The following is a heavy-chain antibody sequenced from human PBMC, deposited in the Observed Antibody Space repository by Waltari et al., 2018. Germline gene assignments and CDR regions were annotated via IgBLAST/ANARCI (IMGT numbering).Heavy chain of an antibody. D-gene: IGHD3-16*02. CDR3: AKDPYTNIYRYYYYGMDV. J-gene: IGHJ6*02. CDR2: ISYSGDT. V-gene: IGHV4-39*07. Sequence: QLQLQESGPGLVKPSETLSLTCTVSGGSISNGDYYWAWIRQPPGKGLEWIGTISYSGDTYDKSSLMSRVTMSVETSKNQFSLKLGSVTAADTAVYYCAKDPYTNIYRYYYYGMDVWGRGTTVTVSS. CDR1: GGSISNGDYY.